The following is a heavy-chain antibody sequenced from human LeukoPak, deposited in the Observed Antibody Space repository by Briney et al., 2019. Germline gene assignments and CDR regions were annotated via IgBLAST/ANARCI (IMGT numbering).Heavy chain of an antibody. CDR3: ARGGIAARTRLFDY. CDR1: GGSISSGGYS. Sequence: SETLSLTCAVSGGSISSGGYSWSWIRQPPGKGLEWIGYIYHSGSTYYNPSLKSRVTILVDRSKNQFSLKLSSVTAADTAVYYCARGGIAARTRLFDYWGQGTLVTVSS. J-gene: IGHJ4*02. V-gene: IGHV4-30-2*01. CDR2: IYHSGST. D-gene: IGHD6-6*01.